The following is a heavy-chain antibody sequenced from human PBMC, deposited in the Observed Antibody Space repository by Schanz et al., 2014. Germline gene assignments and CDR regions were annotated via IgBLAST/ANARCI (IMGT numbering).Heavy chain of an antibody. D-gene: IGHD2-8*02. CDR1: GFTFSAYA. V-gene: IGHV3-23*01. J-gene: IGHJ4*02. CDR2: ISGSGGST. Sequence: EVQLLESGGGLVQPGGSLRLSCAASGFTFSAYAMTWVRQIPGKGLEWVSAISGSGGSTYYADSVKGRFTISRDNFKGALYLQMSSLRAEDTAVYYCAKALESCPGGRCSRGYFDYWGQGTLVTASS. CDR3: AKALESCPGGRCSRGYFDY.